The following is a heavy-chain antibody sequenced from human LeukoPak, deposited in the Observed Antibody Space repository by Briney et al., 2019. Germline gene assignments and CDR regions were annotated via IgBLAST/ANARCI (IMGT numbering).Heavy chain of an antibody. J-gene: IGHJ4*02. Sequence: SETLSLTCAVSGGSISSGGYSWSWIRQPPGKGLEWIGEINHSGSTNYNPSLKSRVTISVDTSKNQFSLKLSSVTAADTAVYYCARGERDFDYWGQGTLVTVSS. CDR2: INHSGST. CDR1: GGSISSGGYS. D-gene: IGHD5-24*01. V-gene: IGHV4-34*01. CDR3: ARGERDFDY.